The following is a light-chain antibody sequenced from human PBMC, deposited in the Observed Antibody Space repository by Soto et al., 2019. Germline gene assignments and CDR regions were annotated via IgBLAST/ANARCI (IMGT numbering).Light chain of an antibody. Sequence: EIVMTQSPATLSLSPGESATLSCRASRSVSSSYLAWYQQKPGQPPRLVISGASTRAPGIPARFSGFGSGTGFTLTISSLQSEDFAIYYCQQYNNWPAITFGQGTRLEI. V-gene: IGKV3D-15*01. CDR3: QQYNNWPAIT. CDR1: RSVSSSY. CDR2: GAS. J-gene: IGKJ5*01.